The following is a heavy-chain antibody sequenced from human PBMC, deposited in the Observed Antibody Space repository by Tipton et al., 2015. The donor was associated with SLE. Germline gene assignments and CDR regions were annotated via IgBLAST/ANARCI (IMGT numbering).Heavy chain of an antibody. Sequence: TLSLTCAVYGGSFSGYCWTWIRQPPGKGLEWIGEINHSGSTNYNPSLKSRVTISVDTSRNQFSLKLSSVTAADTAVYYCARDGDYSDSIYKWFDPWGQGTLVTVSS. D-gene: IGHD4-11*01. CDR3: ARDGDYSDSIYKWFDP. V-gene: IGHV4-34*01. CDR1: GGSFSGYC. CDR2: INHSGST. J-gene: IGHJ5*02.